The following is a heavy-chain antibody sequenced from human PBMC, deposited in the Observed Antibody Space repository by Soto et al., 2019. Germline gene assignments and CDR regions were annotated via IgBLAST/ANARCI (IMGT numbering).Heavy chain of an antibody. V-gene: IGHV4-39*01. Sequence: SETLSLTCSVSGGSISSSGYYWGWIRQPPGKGLEWIGSIYYSGSTYYNPSLKSRVTISVDTSKNQFSLKLSSVTAADTAVYYCASFRRDRKDITGTTFFDYWGQGTLVTVSS. CDR3: ASFRRDRKDITGTTFFDY. CDR2: IYYSGST. D-gene: IGHD1-7*01. CDR1: GGSISSSGYY. J-gene: IGHJ4*02.